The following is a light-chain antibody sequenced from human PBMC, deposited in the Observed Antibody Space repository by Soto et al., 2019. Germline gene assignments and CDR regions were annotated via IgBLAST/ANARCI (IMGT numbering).Light chain of an antibody. V-gene: IGKV3-11*01. CDR3: QQRSNWSPFT. CDR1: HSLSSY. J-gene: IGKJ3*01. CDR2: DAA. Sequence: ETVLTHTPPTLPLPPGQRATLSCRASHSLSSYLARYQQKPSEAPRLLIYDAATRAPGIPARFSGSGSRADFTLTISSLEPEDFAVYYCQQRSNWSPFTFGPGTKVDIK.